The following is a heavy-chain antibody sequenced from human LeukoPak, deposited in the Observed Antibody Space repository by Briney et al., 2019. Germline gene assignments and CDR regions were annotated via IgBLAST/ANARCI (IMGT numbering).Heavy chain of an antibody. J-gene: IGHJ3*02. CDR1: GYSFTSYG. CDR3: AGGGTFGGVIVSAFDI. CDR2: ISAYNGNT. D-gene: IGHD3-16*02. Sequence: ASVKVSCKASGYSFTSYGISWVRQAPGQGLEWMGWISAYNGNTNYAQKLQGRVTMTTDTSTSTAYMELRSLRSDATAVYYCAGGGTFGGVIVSAFDIWGQGTMVTVSS. V-gene: IGHV1-18*01.